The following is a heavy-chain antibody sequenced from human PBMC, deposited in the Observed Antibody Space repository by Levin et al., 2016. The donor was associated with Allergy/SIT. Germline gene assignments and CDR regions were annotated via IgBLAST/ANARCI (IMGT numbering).Heavy chain of an antibody. V-gene: IGHV1-8*01. CDR2: MNPNSGNT. Sequence: WVRQAPGQGLEWMGWMNPNSGNTGYAQKFQGRVTMTRNTSISTAYMELSSLRSEDTAVYYCARGPLIVGAPGYWGRGNPGHRLL. D-gene: IGHD1-26*01. CDR3: ARGPLIVGAPGY. J-gene: IGHJ4*02.